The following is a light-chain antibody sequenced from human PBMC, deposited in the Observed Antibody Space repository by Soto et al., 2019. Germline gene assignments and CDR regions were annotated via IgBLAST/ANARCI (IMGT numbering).Light chain of an antibody. J-gene: IGLJ2*01. CDR2: EVN. CDR3: CSYAGNLAV. CDR1: STDVGGYNY. Sequence: QSVLAQPSSVSGSPGQSITISCTGTSTDVGGYNYVSWYQHHPGKGPKLIIYEVNNRPSGVPDRFSGSKSGNTASLTISGLQAEDEADYYCCSYAGNLAVFGGGTKVTVL. V-gene: IGLV2-14*01.